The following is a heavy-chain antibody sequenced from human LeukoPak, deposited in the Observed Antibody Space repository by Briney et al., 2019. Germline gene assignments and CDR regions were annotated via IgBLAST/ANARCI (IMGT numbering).Heavy chain of an antibody. V-gene: IGHV4-4*07. CDR2: IYTSGST. J-gene: IGHJ3*02. CDR1: GGSLSSYY. CDR3: ARDKSRTYGSADAFDI. D-gene: IGHD3-10*01. Sequence: SETLSLTCTVSGGSLSSYYWNWIRQPAGEGLEWIGRIYTSGSTNYYPYLQCRVTMSVATSKNQFCLMLSSMTAADTAVYYIARDKSRTYGSADAFDIWGQGTMVTVSS.